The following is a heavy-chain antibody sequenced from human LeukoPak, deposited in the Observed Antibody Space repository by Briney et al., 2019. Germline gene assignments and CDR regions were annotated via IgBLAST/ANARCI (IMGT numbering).Heavy chain of an antibody. CDR3: AKDFRKYCSTTTCYLDY. CDR1: GFTFSSCG. Sequence: GGSLRLSCAASGFTFSSCGMHWVRQAPGKGLEWVAFIQYDGSNKYYADSVKGRFTISRDNSKNTLYLQMNSLRAEDTAVYYCAKDFRKYCSTTTCYLDYWGQGTLVTVSS. V-gene: IGHV3-30*02. J-gene: IGHJ4*02. D-gene: IGHD2-2*01. CDR2: IQYDGSNK.